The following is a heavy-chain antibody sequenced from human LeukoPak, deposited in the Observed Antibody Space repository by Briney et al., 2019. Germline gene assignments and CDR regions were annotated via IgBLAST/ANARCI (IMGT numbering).Heavy chain of an antibody. CDR3: VRDMSLEAHDYCNWFDP. J-gene: IGHJ5*02. Sequence: ASVKVSCKASGYTFTSYGISWVRQAPGQGLEWMGWISAYNGNTNYAQKLQGRVTMTTDTSTSTAYMELRSLRSEDTAVYYCVRDMSLEAHDYCNWFDPWGQGTLVTVSS. V-gene: IGHV1-18*01. CDR1: GYTFTSYG. CDR2: ISAYNGNT. D-gene: IGHD4/OR15-4a*01.